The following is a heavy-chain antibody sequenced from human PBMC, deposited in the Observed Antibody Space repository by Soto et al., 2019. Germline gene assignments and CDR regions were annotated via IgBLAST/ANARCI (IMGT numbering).Heavy chain of an antibody. V-gene: IGHV4-31*03. CDR3: ARGWGGTNHYYYMDV. J-gene: IGHJ6*03. D-gene: IGHD2-21*01. CDR1: GGSISSGGYY. Sequence: QVQLQESGPGLVKPSQTLSLTCTVSGGSISSGGYYWSWIRQHPGKGLEWIGYIYYSGSTYYNPSLKSRVTISVDTSKNQFSLKLSSVTVADTAVYYCARGWGGTNHYYYMDVWGKGTTVTVSS. CDR2: IYYSGST.